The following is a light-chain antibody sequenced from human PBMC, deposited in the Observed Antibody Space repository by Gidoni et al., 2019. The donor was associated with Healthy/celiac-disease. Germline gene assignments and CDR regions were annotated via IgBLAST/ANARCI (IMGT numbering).Light chain of an antibody. Sequence: QSVPTQPPSASGTPGQRVTISCSGSSSNIGSNTVNWYQQLPGTAPKLLIYSNNHRPSGVPDRFSGSKSGTSASLAISGLQSEDEADYYCAAWDDSLNGGVFGGGTKLTVL. V-gene: IGLV1-44*01. CDR2: SNN. CDR1: SSNIGSNT. CDR3: AAWDDSLNGGV. J-gene: IGLJ3*02.